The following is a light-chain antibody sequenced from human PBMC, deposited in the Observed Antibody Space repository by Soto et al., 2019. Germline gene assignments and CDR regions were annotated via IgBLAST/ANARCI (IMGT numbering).Light chain of an antibody. J-gene: IGKJ4*01. CDR2: WAS. CDR3: QRHYSSPFT. V-gene: IGKV4-1*01. CDR1: RSISYSSKNKNY. Sequence: DIVMTQSPDSLAVSLGDRATINCKSSRSISYSSKNKNYLAWYRQKPGQPPKLLIDWASTRESGIPARFRGTGSGADFTLTISSLQTAYVAVYYSQRHYSSPFTFGGGTKVEIK.